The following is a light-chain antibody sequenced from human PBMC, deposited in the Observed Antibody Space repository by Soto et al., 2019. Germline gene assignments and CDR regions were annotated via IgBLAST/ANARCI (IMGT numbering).Light chain of an antibody. J-gene: IGKJ1*01. CDR2: GAS. CDR3: QQYGHSPDWDRWT. Sequence: EIVLTQSPGTLSLSPGERASLSCRASQSVSSTSLAWYQQKTGQPPRLLIYGASSRATGIPDRFSGSGSGTDFTLTISRLEPEHFAIYFCQQYGHSPDWDRWTFGQGTKVEI. V-gene: IGKV3-20*01. CDR1: QSVSSTS.